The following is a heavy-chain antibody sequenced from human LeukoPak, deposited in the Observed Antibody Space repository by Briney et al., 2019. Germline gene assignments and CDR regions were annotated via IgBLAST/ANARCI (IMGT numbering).Heavy chain of an antibody. J-gene: IGHJ2*01. V-gene: IGHV3-48*01. CDR1: GFTFSSYS. Sequence: GGSLRLSCAASGFTFSSYSMNWVRQAPGKGLEWVSYISSSSTIYYADSVKGRFTISRDNAKNSLYLQMNSLRAEDTAVYYCATSRGGGGYWYFDLWGRGTLITVSS. CDR3: ATSRGGGGYWYFDL. D-gene: IGHD3-16*01. CDR2: ISSSSTI.